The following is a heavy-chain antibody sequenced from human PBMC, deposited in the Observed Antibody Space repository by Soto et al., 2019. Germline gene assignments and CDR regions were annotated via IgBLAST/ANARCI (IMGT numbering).Heavy chain of an antibody. D-gene: IGHD3-10*01. CDR3: ARDAYGSGTSGFDY. J-gene: IGHJ4*02. V-gene: IGHV3-33*01. CDR1: GFTFSSYG. Sequence: GGSLRLSCAASGFTFSSYGMHWVRQAPGKGLEWVAVIWYDGSNKYYADSVKGRFTISRDNSKNTLYLQMNSLRAEDTAVYYCARDAYGSGTSGFDYWGQGTLVTVSS. CDR2: IWYDGSNK.